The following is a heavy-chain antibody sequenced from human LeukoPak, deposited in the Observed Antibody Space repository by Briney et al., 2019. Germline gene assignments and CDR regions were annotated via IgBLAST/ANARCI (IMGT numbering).Heavy chain of an antibody. CDR3: ARARGYSYGYGAAYYMDV. D-gene: IGHD5-18*01. V-gene: IGHV4-39*07. CDR2: ISHSGST. CDR1: GGSISSNHYY. Sequence: SETLSLTCTVSGGSISSNHYYWGWIRQPPGKGLEWMGSISHSGSTYYNPSLKSRVTMSVDTSKNQFSLKLSSVTAADTAVYYCARARGYSYGYGAAYYMDVWGKGTTVTISS. J-gene: IGHJ6*03.